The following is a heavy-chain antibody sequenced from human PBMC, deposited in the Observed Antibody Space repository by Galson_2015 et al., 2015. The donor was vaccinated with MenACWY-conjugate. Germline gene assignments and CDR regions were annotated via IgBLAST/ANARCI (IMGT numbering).Heavy chain of an antibody. J-gene: IGHJ6*02. D-gene: IGHD1-26*01. CDR1: GYSFTTYW. V-gene: IGHV5-51*01. Sequence: QSGAEVKKSGESLKISCPGSGYSFTTYWIAWVRQMPGRGLEWVGLISPGDSNTRYSPSFQGQVTISADKSISTAYLQWSSLKASDTAVYYCARHPPGGRGLDVWGQGTTVTVSS. CDR2: ISPGDSNT. CDR3: ARHPPGGRGLDV.